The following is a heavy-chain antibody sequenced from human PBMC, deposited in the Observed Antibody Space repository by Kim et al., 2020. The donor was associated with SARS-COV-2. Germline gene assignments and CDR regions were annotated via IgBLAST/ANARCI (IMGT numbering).Heavy chain of an antibody. D-gene: IGHD1-20*01. CDR1: GGSISSGGYY. Sequence: SETLSLTCTVSGGSISSGGYYWSWIRQHPGKGLEWIGYIYYSGSTYYNPSLKSRVTISVDTSKNQFSLKLSSVTAADTAVYYCARGNNWNARDYWGQGTLVTVSS. CDR3: ARGNNWNARDY. J-gene: IGHJ4*02. CDR2: IYYSGST. V-gene: IGHV4-31*03.